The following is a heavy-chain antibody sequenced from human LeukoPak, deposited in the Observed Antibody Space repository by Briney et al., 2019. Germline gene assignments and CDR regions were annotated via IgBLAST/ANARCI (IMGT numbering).Heavy chain of an antibody. CDR3: AMNYCDY. CDR1: GFTFSSYA. CDR2: ISYDGSNK. V-gene: IGHV3-30-3*01. J-gene: IGHJ4*02. Sequence: GGSLRLSCAASGFTFSSYAMHWVRQAPGKGLEWVAVISYDGSNKYYADSVKGRFTISRDNSKNTLYLQMNSLRADDTAVYYCAMNYCDYWGQGTLVTVSS. D-gene: IGHD3-16*01.